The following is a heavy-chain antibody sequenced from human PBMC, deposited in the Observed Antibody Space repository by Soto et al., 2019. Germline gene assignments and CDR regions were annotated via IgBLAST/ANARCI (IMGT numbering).Heavy chain of an antibody. J-gene: IGHJ4*02. CDR1: GFTFSRDS. Sequence: EMQLVESGGGLVQPGGSLRLACAASGFTFSRDSMNWVRQAPGKGLEWVSYMSSGGSTIYYADSVKGRFTISRDNAKNSLYLQMNSLRAEDTAGYYCAREGDGSRWFNYFDYWGQGTQVTVSS. CDR2: MSSGGSTI. D-gene: IGHD6-13*01. CDR3: AREGDGSRWFNYFDY. V-gene: IGHV3-48*01.